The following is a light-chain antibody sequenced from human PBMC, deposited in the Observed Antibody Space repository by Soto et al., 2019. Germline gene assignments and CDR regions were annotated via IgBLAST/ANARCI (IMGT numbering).Light chain of an antibody. J-gene: IGKJ5*01. CDR1: QRVSDY. V-gene: IGKV3-11*01. CDR2: DAS. CDR3: QQYNNWTPSIT. Sequence: TVLTQSPATLSLSPGVSSTLSFRACQRVSDYLAWYQQKPGQAPRLLIYDASNRATGIPARFSGSGSGTYVPLSISSLEPEDFAVYYCQQYNNWTPSITSGQGTRLE.